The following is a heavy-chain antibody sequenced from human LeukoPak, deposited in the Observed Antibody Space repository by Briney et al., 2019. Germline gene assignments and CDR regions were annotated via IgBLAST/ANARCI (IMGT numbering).Heavy chain of an antibody. J-gene: IGHJ4*02. CDR2: IWYDGSDK. D-gene: IGHD1-26*01. CDR1: GFTFSSYA. Sequence: SGGSLRLSCAASGFTFSSYAMHWVRQAPGKGLEWVAFIWYDGSDKNYGDSVKGRFTISRDNSKNTLYLQMDSLRGEDTAVYYCATDRGSSPFDYWGQGTLVTVSS. CDR3: ATDRGSSPFDY. V-gene: IGHV3-33*08.